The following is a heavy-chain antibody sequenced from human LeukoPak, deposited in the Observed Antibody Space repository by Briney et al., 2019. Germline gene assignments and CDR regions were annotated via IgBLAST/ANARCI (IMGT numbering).Heavy chain of an antibody. CDR3: AKDGTFGGVIVLRYYFDY. V-gene: IGHV3-23*01. D-gene: IGHD3-16*02. J-gene: IGHJ4*02. Sequence: PGASLRLSCAASGCTFSSYAMSWVRQAPGKGLEWVSAISGSGGSTYYADSVKGRFTISRDNSKNTLYLQMNSLRAEDTAVYYCAKDGTFGGVIVLRYYFDYWGQGTLVTVSS. CDR2: ISGSGGST. CDR1: GCTFSSYA.